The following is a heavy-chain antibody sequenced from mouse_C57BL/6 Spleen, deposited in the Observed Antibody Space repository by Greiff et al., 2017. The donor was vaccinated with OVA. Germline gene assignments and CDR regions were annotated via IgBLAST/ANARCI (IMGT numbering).Heavy chain of an antibody. D-gene: IGHD1-2*01. CDR1: GFSLTSYG. Sequence: VKLQQSGPGLVQPSQSLSITCTVSGFSLTSYGVHWVRQSPGKGLEWLGVIWRGGSTDYNAAFMSRLSITKDNSKSQVFFKMNSLQADDTAIYYCAKKGTTVTYAMDYWGQGTSGTVSS. CDR3: AKKGTTVTYAMDY. V-gene: IGHV2-5*01. CDR2: IWRGGST. J-gene: IGHJ4*01.